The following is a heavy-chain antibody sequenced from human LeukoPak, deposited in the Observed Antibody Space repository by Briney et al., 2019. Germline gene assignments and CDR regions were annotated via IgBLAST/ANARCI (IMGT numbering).Heavy chain of an antibody. CDR1: GGSINSYY. V-gene: IGHV4-59*01. D-gene: IGHD7-27*01. J-gene: IGHJ4*02. Sequence: SETLSLTCTVSGGSINSYYWSWIRQPPGKGLEWIGYIYYSGSTNYNPSLKSRVTISRDTSKNQFSLKLRSVTAADTAVYYCARAPGRYFDYWGQGTLVTVSS. CDR3: ARAPGRYFDY. CDR2: IYYSGST.